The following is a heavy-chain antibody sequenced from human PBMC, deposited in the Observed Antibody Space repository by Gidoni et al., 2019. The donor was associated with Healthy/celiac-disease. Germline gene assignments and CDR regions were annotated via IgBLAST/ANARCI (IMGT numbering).Heavy chain of an antibody. CDR2: INHSGST. D-gene: IGHD1-1*01. CDR3: ARWTGTTYYYYYMDV. J-gene: IGHJ6*03. CDR1: GWSFSGSY. V-gene: IGHV4-34*01. Sequence: QVQLQQWGAGLLKPSETLSLTCPVYGWSFSGSYWSWIRQPPGKGLEWIGEINHSGSTNYNPSLKSRVTISVDTSKNQFSLKLSSVTAADTAVYYCARWTGTTYYYYYMDVWGKGTTVTVSS.